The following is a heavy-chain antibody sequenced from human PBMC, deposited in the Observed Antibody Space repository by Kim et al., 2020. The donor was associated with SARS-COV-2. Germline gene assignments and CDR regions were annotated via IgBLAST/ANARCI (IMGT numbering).Heavy chain of an antibody. J-gene: IGHJ4*02. V-gene: IGHV6-1*01. D-gene: IGHD6-13*01. Sequence: YNDYAVSVKSRITINPDPSKNQFSLQLNSVTPEDTAVYYCARSTAGTFDYWGQGTLVTVSS. CDR2: YN. CDR3: ARSTAGTFDY.